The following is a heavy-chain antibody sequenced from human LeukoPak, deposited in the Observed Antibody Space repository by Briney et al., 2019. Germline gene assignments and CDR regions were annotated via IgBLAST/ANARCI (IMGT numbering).Heavy chain of an antibody. J-gene: IGHJ4*02. CDR2: IYSGGST. D-gene: IGHD3-9*01. Sequence: GGSLRLSCAASGFTVSSNYMSWVRQAPGKGLEWVSVIYSGGSTYYADSVKGRFTISRDNSKNTLYLQMNSLRAEDTAVYYCARDKRYLGGSQYYFDYWGQGTLVTVSS. CDR3: ARDKRYLGGSQYYFDY. CDR1: GFTVSSNY. V-gene: IGHV3-53*01.